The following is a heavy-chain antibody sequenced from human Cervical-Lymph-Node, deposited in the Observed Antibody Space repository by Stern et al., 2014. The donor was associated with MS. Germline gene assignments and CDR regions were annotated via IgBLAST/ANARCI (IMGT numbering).Heavy chain of an antibody. Sequence: EVQLVESWGGLVQPGRSLRLSCAASGFTFNDYAMHWVRQAPGEGLEWVSGISGNGGKTDYADSVKGRFTISRDNAKNSLYLQMNSLRAEDTALYYCANERLAAAGGLDYWGQGTLVTVSS. J-gene: IGHJ4*02. CDR1: GFTFNDYA. V-gene: IGHV3-9*01. D-gene: IGHD6-13*01. CDR3: ANERLAAAGGLDY. CDR2: ISGNGGKT.